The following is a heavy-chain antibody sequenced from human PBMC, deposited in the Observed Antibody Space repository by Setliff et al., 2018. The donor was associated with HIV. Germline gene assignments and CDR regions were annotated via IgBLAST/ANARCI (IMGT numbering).Heavy chain of an antibody. CDR2: IYPGDSDT. CDR1: GYTFTSYW. V-gene: IGHV5-51*01. D-gene: IGHD2-8*01. Sequence: GESLKISCKVSGYTFTSYWIAWVRQMPGKGLEWMGIIYPGDSDTRYSPSFQGQVTISADKSITTAYLQWSSLGASDTAMYYCARAEDTVLKMYYCTKDHLSGWASDCWGQGTLVTVSS. CDR3: ARAEDTVLKMYYCTKDHLSGWASDC. J-gene: IGHJ4*02.